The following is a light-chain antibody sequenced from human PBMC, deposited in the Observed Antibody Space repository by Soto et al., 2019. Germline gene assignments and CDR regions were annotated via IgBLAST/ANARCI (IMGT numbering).Light chain of an antibody. CDR3: QQYFSYPLT. V-gene: IGKV1-9*01. Sequence: DIQLTQSPSFLSASVGDRVTITCRASQGISSYLAWYQQKPGKAPRLLIYTASYLESGVPSRFSGSGSGTDFTLTISSLQSEDFAVYYCQQYFSYPLTFGGGTKVEIK. CDR1: QGISSY. CDR2: TAS. J-gene: IGKJ4*01.